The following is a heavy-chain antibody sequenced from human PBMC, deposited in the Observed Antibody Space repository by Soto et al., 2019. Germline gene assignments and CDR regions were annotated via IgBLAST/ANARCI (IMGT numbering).Heavy chain of an antibody. V-gene: IGHV3-11*01. CDR3: ARAYSDAFDI. CDR2: ISSSGTGI. D-gene: IGHD2-15*01. J-gene: IGHJ3*02. Sequence: QVQLVESGGGLVKPGGPLRLSCAASGFTFSDYYMTWIRQAPGKGLEWVSYISSSGTGIYYPDSVRGRFTISRDNAKKSLYLQMSSLRVEDTAVYYCARAYSDAFDIWGQGTMVTVSS. CDR1: GFTFSDYY.